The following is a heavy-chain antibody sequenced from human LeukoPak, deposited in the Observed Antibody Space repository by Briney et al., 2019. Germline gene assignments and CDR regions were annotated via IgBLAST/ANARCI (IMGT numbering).Heavy chain of an antibody. D-gene: IGHD1-26*01. J-gene: IGHJ6*03. CDR1: GFTSSDHY. V-gene: IGHV3-72*01. Sequence: GGSLRLSCAASGFTSSDHYMDWVRQDPGKGLEWIGRRRNKANSYSTEYAESVKRRVTISRDESEKSLYLQMNGLKNEDTAGXYXGVGASIANYYSYMDVWGKGTKVTVS. CDR3: GVGASIANYYSYMDV. CDR2: RRNKANSYST.